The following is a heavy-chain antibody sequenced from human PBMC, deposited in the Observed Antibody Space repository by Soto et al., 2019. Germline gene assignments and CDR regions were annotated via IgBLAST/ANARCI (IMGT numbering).Heavy chain of an antibody. D-gene: IGHD5-18*01. CDR2: ISSSSSYI. CDR1: GFTFSSYS. J-gene: IGHJ4*02. Sequence: GGSLRLSCAASGFTFSSYSMNWVRQAPGKGLEWVSSISSSSSYIYYADSVKGRFTISRDNAKNSLYLQMNSLRAEDTAVYYCARVGNTAMVLWSFFDYWGQGTLVTVSS. V-gene: IGHV3-21*01. CDR3: ARVGNTAMVLWSFFDY.